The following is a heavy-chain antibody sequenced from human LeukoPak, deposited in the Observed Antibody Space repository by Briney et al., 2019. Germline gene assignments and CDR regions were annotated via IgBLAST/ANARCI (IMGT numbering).Heavy chain of an antibody. Sequence: GGSLRLSCAASGYTFSSYAMSWVRQAPGKGLEWVSAISGSGGSTYYADSVKGRFTISRDNSKNTLYLQMNSLRAEDTAVYYCAKVGKFGKSFDYWGQGTLVTVSS. CDR2: ISGSGGST. V-gene: IGHV3-23*01. CDR3: AKVGKFGKSFDY. D-gene: IGHD3-16*01. CDR1: GYTFSSYA. J-gene: IGHJ4*02.